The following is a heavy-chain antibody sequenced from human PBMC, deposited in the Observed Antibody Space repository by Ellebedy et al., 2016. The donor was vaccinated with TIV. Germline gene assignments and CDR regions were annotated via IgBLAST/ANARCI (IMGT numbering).Heavy chain of an antibody. J-gene: IGHJ4*02. CDR3: AKDTVFSSGWYSYDY. D-gene: IGHD6-19*01. V-gene: IGHV3-23*01. Sequence: GESLKISCAASGFTFSSYAMSWVRQAPGKGLEWVSVIGGGGCCTYYADSVEGRFIISRDNSKNTLYLQMNSLRAEDTAVYYCAKDTVFSSGWYSYDYWGQGTLVTVSS. CDR1: GFTFSSYA. CDR2: IGGGGCCT.